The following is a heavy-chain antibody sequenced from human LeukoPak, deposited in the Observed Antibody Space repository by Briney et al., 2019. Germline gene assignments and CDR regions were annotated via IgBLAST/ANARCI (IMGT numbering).Heavy chain of an antibody. V-gene: IGHV4-61*02. J-gene: IGHJ4*02. D-gene: IGHD3-10*01. CDR3: ARDRGDVPRPGPFDY. CDR1: GGSISSGSYY. Sequence: SQTLSLTCTVSGGSISSGSYYWSWIRQPAGKGLEWIGRIYTSGSTNYNPSLKSRVTISVDTSKNQFSLKLSSVTAADTAVYYCARDRGDVPRPGPFDYWGQGTLVTVSS. CDR2: IYTSGST.